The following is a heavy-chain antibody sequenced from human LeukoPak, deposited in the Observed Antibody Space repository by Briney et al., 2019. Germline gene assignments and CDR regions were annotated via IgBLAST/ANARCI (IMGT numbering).Heavy chain of an antibody. J-gene: IGHJ4*02. CDR3: ASLWELHS. D-gene: IGHD1-26*01. Sequence: PGGSLRLSCAASGFTYTTFEMNWVRQAPGKGREWISYINSGGDTIYYADSVKGRFTVSRDNAKNSLYLQMKSLRAEDTAVYYCASLWELHSWGQGTLVTVSS. CDR1: GFTYTTFE. CDR2: INSGGDTI. V-gene: IGHV3-48*03.